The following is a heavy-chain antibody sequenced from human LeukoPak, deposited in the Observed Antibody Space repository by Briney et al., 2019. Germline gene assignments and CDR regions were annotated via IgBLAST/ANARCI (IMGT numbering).Heavy chain of an antibody. D-gene: IGHD1-1*01. V-gene: IGHV3-48*03. CDR3: AREKASTTGATDYDY. CDR2: ISGSGNSI. CDR1: GFTFSSYE. J-gene: IGHJ4*02. Sequence: GGSLRLSCVASGFTFSSYEMTWVRQAPGKGLEWVSYISGSGNSILYTDSVRGRFTISRDNAKNSLFLQMNSLKAEDTAVYYCAREKASTTGATDYDYWGQGTLVTVSS.